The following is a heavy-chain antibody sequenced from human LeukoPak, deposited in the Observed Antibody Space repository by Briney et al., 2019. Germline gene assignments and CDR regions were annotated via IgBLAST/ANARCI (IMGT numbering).Heavy chain of an antibody. V-gene: IGHV3-74*01. CDR2: ISTDGSST. D-gene: IGHD5-12*01. J-gene: IGHJ4*02. CDR1: GFTFNSYW. CDR3: GRAYVVSGYDFGIDY. Sequence: GGSLRLSCAASGFTFNSYWMHWVRQAPGKGLVWVARISTDGSSTSYADSVKGRFTISRDNAKNTLYLQMNSLRAEDTAVYYCGRAYVVSGYDFGIDYWGQGTLVTVSS.